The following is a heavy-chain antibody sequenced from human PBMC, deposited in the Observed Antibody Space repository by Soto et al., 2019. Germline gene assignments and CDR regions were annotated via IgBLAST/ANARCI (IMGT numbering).Heavy chain of an antibody. J-gene: IGHJ5*02. CDR1: GRSFSGYY. V-gene: IGHV4-34*01. D-gene: IGHD3-10*01. CDR3: ARERALLLWVGELINWFVP. CDR2: INHSGST. Sequence: PSETLSLTCAVYGRSFSGYYWSWIRQPPGKGLEWIGEINHSGSTNYNPSLKSRVTISVDTSKNQFSLKLSSVTAADTAVYYCARERALLLWVGELINWFVPWGQGTLVTVSS.